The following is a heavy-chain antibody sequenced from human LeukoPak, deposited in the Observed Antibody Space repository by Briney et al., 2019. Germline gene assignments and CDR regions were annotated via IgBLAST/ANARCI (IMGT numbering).Heavy chain of an antibody. CDR1: GGSFSGYY. CDR3: ARGDGTYYYDSSGYYKGLDY. Sequence: SETLSLTCAAYGGSFSGYYWSWIRQPPGKGLEWIGEINHSGSTNYNPSLKSRVTISVDTSKNQFSLKLSSVTAADTAVYYCARGDGTYYYDSSGYYKGLDYWGQGTLVTVSS. J-gene: IGHJ4*02. V-gene: IGHV4-34*01. D-gene: IGHD3-22*01. CDR2: INHSGST.